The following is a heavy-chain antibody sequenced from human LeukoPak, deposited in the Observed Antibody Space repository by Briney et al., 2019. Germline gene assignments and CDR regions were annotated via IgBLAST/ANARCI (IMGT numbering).Heavy chain of an antibody. CDR2: INSGGST. D-gene: IGHD1-1*01. CDR3: AKDYTGAYDY. J-gene: IGHJ4*02. V-gene: IGHV3-23*01. CDR1: GLTSRRHA. Sequence: GGSLRLSCAPSGLTSRRHAMSWVRQPPGKGLEWVSAINSGGSTYYGDSVKGRFTISRDNSKNTLYLQMNSLRAEDTAVYYCAKDYTGAYDYWGQGILVTVSS.